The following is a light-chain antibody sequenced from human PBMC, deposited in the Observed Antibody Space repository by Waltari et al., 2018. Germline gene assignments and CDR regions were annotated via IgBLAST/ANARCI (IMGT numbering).Light chain of an antibody. V-gene: IGLV1-36*01. CDR1: TSNIGNNA. Sequence: QSVLTQPPSVSESPGQRVSISCSGSTSNIGNNAVNWYPHVPGRAPKLVLHYDDLRFSGGADRFSGSKSGTSASLAISGLQSEDEGDYYCSAWDDSLNGVVFGGGTKLTVL. CDR3: SAWDDSLNGVV. CDR2: YDD. J-gene: IGLJ2*01.